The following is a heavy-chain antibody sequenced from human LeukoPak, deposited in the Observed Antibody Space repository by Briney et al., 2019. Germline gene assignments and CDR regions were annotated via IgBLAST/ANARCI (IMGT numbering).Heavy chain of an antibody. J-gene: IGHJ6*02. CDR3: ARVGCSGGRCPGYGMDV. V-gene: IGHV3-21*01. CDR2: ISSSSSYI. CDR1: GFTFSSYS. D-gene: IGHD2-15*01. Sequence: GGSLRLSCAASGFTFSSYSMNWVRQAPGKGLEWVSSISSSSSYIYYADSVKGRFTISRDSAKNSLYLQMNSLRVEDTAMYYCARVGCSGGRCPGYGMDVWGQGTTVTVSS.